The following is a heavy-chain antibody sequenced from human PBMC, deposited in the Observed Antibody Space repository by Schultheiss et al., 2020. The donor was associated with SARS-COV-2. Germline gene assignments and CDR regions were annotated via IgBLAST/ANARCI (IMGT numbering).Heavy chain of an antibody. CDR1: GFTFSSYW. D-gene: IGHD6-13*01. Sequence: GESLKISCAASGFTFSSYWMHWVRQAPGKGLVWVSRINSDGSSTSYADSVKGRFTISRDNSKNTLYLQMNSLRAEDTAVYYCAREARGIAAAGTLPYYYYGMDVWGQGTTVTVSS. V-gene: IGHV3-74*01. CDR3: AREARGIAAAGTLPYYYYGMDV. J-gene: IGHJ6*02. CDR2: INSDGSST.